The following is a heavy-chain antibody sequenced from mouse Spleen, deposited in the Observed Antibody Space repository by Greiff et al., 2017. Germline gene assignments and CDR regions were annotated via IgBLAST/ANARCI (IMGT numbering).Heavy chain of an antibody. CDR1: GYSFTDYN. V-gene: IGHV1-39*01. CDR2: INPNYGTT. J-gene: IGHJ3*01. CDR3: ARYDYKGAWFAY. Sequence: EVKLVESGPELVKPGASVKISCKASGYSFTDYNMNWVKQSNGKSLEWIGVINPNYGTTSYNQKFKGKATLTVDQSSSTAYMQLNSLTSEDSAVYYCARYDYKGAWFAYWGQGTLVTVSA. D-gene: IGHD2-4*01.